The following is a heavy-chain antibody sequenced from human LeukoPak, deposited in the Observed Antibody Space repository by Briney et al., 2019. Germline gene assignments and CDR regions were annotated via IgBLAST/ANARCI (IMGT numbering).Heavy chain of an antibody. CDR2: MHPGNGNT. CDR1: GYRFISNY. Sequence: ASVKVSCKASGYRFISNYIQWVRQAPGLGPEWMGWMHPGNGNTRYAEKFQGRVTMTRDTFINTAYTDLSSLRSDDTAVYYCAREGSYCVGGDCYSFDFWGQGTLITVSS. D-gene: IGHD2-21*02. V-gene: IGHV1-2*02. CDR3: AREGSYCVGGDCYSFDF. J-gene: IGHJ4*02.